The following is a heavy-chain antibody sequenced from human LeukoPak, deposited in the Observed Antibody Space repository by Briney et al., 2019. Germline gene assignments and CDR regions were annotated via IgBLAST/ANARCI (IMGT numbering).Heavy chain of an antibody. D-gene: IGHD2-21*01. CDR2: ISGSGGST. J-gene: IGHJ4*02. CDR3: ATVAGYFDY. V-gene: IGHV3-23*01. Sequence: LTGGSLRLSCAASGFTFSSYGMSWVRQAPGKGLEWVSAISGSGGSTYYADSVKGRFTISRDNSKNTLYLHMSSLRADDTAVYFCATVAGYFDYWGQGTLVTVSS. CDR1: GFTFSSYG.